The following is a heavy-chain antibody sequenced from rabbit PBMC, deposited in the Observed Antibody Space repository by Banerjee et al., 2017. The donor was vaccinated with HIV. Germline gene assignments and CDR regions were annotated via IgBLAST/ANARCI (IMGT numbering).Heavy chain of an antibody. CDR1: GFDFRRYY. J-gene: IGHJ4*01. D-gene: IGHD6-1*01. CDR3: AREKSGDYGYDL. Sequence: QVKETGGGLVQPGGSLTLSCKASGFDFRRYYLTWVRQAPGKGLEWIGIIDVGEGNTDYASWVNGRFTISSDNAQNTVDLQMSGLTAADTATYFCAREKSGDYGYDLWGPGTLVTVS. CDR2: IDVGEGNT. V-gene: IGHV1S7*01.